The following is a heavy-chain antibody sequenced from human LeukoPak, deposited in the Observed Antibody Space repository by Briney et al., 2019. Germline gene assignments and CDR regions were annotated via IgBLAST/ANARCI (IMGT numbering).Heavy chain of an antibody. CDR1: GGSISSYY. CDR2: IYSRGST. Sequence: PSETLSLTCTVSGGSISSYYWGWIRQPAGKGLEWIGRIYSRGSTNYNPSLKSRVAMSVDTSKNQFSLNLNSVTAADTAVYYCARHPELMRFDPWGQGTLVTVSS. J-gene: IGHJ5*02. CDR3: ARHPELMRFDP. D-gene: IGHD3-10*01. V-gene: IGHV4-4*07.